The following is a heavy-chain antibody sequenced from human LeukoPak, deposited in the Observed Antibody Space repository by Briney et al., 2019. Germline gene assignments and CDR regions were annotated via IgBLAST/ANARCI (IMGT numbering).Heavy chain of an antibody. CDR1: GFTFSSYA. V-gene: IGHV3-23*01. CDR2: ISGSGGST. D-gene: IGHD6-6*01. Sequence: GGSLRLSCAASGFTFSSYAMSWARQAPGKGLEWVSGISGSGGSTYYADSVKGRFTISRDNSKNTLYLQMNSLRAEDTAVYYCAKGTWSIAARKNAFDIWGQGTMVTVSS. CDR3: AKGTWSIAARKNAFDI. J-gene: IGHJ3*02.